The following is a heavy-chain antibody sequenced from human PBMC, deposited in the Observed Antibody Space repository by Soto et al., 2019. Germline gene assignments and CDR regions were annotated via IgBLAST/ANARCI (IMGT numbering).Heavy chain of an antibody. J-gene: IGHJ4*02. CDR3: ARDFLGPIAVAGTYDY. CDR2: IWYDGSNK. CDR1: GFTFSSYG. Sequence: GGSLRLSCAASGFTFSSYGMHWVRQAPGKGLEWVAVIWYDGSNKYYADSVKGRFTISRDNSKNTLYLQMNSLRAEDTAVYYCARDFLGPIAVAGTYDYWGQGTLVTISS. D-gene: IGHD6-19*01. V-gene: IGHV3-33*01.